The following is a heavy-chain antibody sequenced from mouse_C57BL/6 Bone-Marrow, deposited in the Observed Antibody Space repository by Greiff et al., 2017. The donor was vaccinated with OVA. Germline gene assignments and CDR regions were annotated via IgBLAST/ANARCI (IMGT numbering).Heavy chain of an antibody. CDR2: IGPGSGST. CDR3: ARRRGNYFDV. Sequence: VQLQQSGAELVKPGASVKISCKASGYTFTDYYITWVKQRPGQGLEWIGTIGPGSGSTYYTEKVKGKATLTADKSTSTAYMQLSSLTSEDSAVYFFARRRGNYFDVWGQGTTLTVSS. D-gene: IGHD1-1*02. CDR1: GYTFTDYY. V-gene: IGHV1-77*01. J-gene: IGHJ2*01.